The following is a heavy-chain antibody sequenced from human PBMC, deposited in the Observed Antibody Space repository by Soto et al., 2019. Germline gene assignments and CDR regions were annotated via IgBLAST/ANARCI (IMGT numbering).Heavy chain of an antibody. Sequence: PSETLSLTCAVSGGSISSGGYSWSWIRQPPGKGLEWIGYIYYSGSTYYNPSLKSRVTISVDMSKNQFSLRLSSVTAADTAVYYCARGSPLLLWFGDYYFDYWGQGTLVTVSS. J-gene: IGHJ4*02. D-gene: IGHD3-10*01. CDR1: GGSISSGGYS. CDR2: IYYSGST. CDR3: ARGSPLLLWFGDYYFDY. V-gene: IGHV4-30-2*01.